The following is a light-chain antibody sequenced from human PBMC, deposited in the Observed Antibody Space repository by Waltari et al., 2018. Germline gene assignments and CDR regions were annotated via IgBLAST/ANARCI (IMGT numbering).Light chain of an antibody. Sequence: QSALTQPASVSGSPGQSIAISCTGTSRDVGNYNLVSWYQQYPDKAPKLLIYEVNRWPSGASNRFSGSKSGNTASLTISGLQAEDEAYYYCASYGDSDTWVFGGGTKLNVL. CDR3: ASYGDSDTWV. J-gene: IGLJ3*02. CDR1: SRDVGNYNL. V-gene: IGLV2-23*02. CDR2: EVN.